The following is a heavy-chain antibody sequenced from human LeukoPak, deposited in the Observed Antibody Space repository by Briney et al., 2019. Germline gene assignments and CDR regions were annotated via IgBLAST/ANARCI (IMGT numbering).Heavy chain of an antibody. V-gene: IGHV4-4*07. J-gene: IGHJ4*02. CDR1: GGSISSYY. CDR2: IYTSGST. CDR3: ARKRYFDWLSHHFDY. D-gene: IGHD3-9*01. Sequence: PSETLSLTCTVSGGSISSYYWSWIRQPAGKGLEWIGRIYTSGSTNYNPSLKSRVTMSVDTSKNQFSLKLSSVTAADTAVYYCARKRYFDWLSHHFDYWGQGTLVTVSS.